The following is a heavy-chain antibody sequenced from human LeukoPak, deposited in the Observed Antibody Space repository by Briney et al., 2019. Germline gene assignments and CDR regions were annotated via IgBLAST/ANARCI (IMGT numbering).Heavy chain of an antibody. CDR3: TTDLEVAGTVDY. Sequence: GGSLRLSCAASGFTFSNAWMSWVRQAPGKGLEWVGRIKSKTDGGTTDYAAPVKGRFTISRDDSKNTLYLQMNSLKTEDTAVYYCTTDLEVAGTVDYWGQGTLVVVSS. CDR1: GFTFSNAW. CDR2: IKSKTDGGTT. J-gene: IGHJ4*02. V-gene: IGHV3-15*01. D-gene: IGHD6-19*01.